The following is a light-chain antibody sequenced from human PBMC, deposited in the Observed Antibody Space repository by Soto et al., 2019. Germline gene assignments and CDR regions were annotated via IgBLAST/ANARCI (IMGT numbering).Light chain of an antibody. CDR1: QSVSSNH. V-gene: IGKV3D-20*02. Sequence: EIVLTQSPATLSLSPGERATLSCRASQSVSSNHLAWYQQKPGQAPRLLIFAATGRPTVIPDRFTGSGSGTDFTLTISSLEPEDFAVYYCQQRSNWPPTFGQGTRLEIK. CDR3: QQRSNWPPT. J-gene: IGKJ5*01. CDR2: AAT.